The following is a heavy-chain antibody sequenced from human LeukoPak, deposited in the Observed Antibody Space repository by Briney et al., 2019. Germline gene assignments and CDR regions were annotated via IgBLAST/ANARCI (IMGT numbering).Heavy chain of an antibody. J-gene: IGHJ3*02. Sequence: SETLSLTCAVSGYPISSNNWWAWIRQPPGEGLEWIGYIYYSGNTYYNPYNPSLTSRVTMSVDTSKNQFSLKLDSVTEIDTAMYYCARNQAVAANRGAFDIWGQGTMVTVSS. CDR3: ARNQAVAANRGAFDI. CDR2: IYYSGNT. CDR1: GYPISSNNW. D-gene: IGHD6-19*01. V-gene: IGHV4-28*01.